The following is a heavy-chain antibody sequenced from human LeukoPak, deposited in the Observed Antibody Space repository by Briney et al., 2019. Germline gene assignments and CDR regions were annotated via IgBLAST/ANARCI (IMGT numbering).Heavy chain of an antibody. CDR1: GFSFGDYA. Sequence: QAGGSLRLSCSVSGFSFGDYAMSWVRQAPGKGLEWVGFSRSQAYGGTTEYAASVRGRCTISRDYSKSVAFLELNSLKTEDTAVYYCARSALYHDSRGYHYYLDAWGQGTLVTVSS. CDR2: SRSQAYGGTT. V-gene: IGHV3-49*04. D-gene: IGHD3-22*01. CDR3: ARSALYHDSRGYHYYLDA. J-gene: IGHJ4*02.